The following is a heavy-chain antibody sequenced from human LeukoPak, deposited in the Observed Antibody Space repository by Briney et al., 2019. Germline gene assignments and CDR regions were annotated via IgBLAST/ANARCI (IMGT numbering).Heavy chain of an antibody. CDR1: GFTLSSYG. CDR2: IWFDASNK. D-gene: IGHD4-17*01. V-gene: IGHV3-33*01. J-gene: IGHJ3*02. Sequence: GGSLRLSCAASGFTLSSYGVHWVRQAPGKGLEWVAVIWFDASNKYFADSVKGRFTISRDNSKSTVDLRMNSLRAEDTAMYFCVVTTHWADAFDMWGQGTMVTVSS. CDR3: VVTTHWADAFDM.